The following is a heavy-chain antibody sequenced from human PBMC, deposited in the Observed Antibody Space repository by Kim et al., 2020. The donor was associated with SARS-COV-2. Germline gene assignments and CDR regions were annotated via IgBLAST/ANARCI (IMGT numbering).Heavy chain of an antibody. V-gene: IGHV3-53*04. CDR3: ARERGGSAAAYNWFDP. J-gene: IGHJ5*02. D-gene: IGHD6-13*01. CDR2: IYSGGST. Sequence: GGSLRLSCAASGFTVSSNYMSWVRQAPGKGLEWVSVIYSGGSTYYADSVKGRFTISRHNSKNTLYLQMNSLRAEDTAVYYCARERGGSAAAYNWFDPWGQGTLVTVSS. CDR1: GFTVSSNY.